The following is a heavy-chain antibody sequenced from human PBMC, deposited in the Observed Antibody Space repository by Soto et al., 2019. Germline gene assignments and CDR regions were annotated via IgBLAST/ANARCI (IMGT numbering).Heavy chain of an antibody. D-gene: IGHD1-26*01. CDR1: GFTFSDHY. CDR2: SRNRVNSHTT. V-gene: IGHV3-72*01. CDR3: TRGLLGGAPSYTFHGMDV. Sequence: EVQLVESGGGLVQPGGSLRLSCAASGFTFSDHYMDWVRQAPGKGLEWVARSRNRVNSHTTEYAASVKGRFTISRDESKSSLYLQMNSLKIEDTAVYYCTRGLLGGAPSYTFHGMDVWCQGTKVTVSS. J-gene: IGHJ6*01.